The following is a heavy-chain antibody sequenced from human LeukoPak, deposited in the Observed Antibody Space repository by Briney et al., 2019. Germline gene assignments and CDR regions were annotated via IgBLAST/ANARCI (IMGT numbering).Heavy chain of an antibody. J-gene: IGHJ6*03. CDR1: GVSMNSHY. Sequence: SETLSLTCTVSGVSMNSHYWSWIRQPPGKGLEWIGFIYDSGSAKYKSSLASRVTMTLDTSKNQFSLKLNSVTAADTAVYYCARVLQNYYHLDVWGKGTTVIVSS. V-gene: IGHV4-59*11. CDR2: IYDSGSA. D-gene: IGHD3-3*01. CDR3: ARVLQNYYHLDV.